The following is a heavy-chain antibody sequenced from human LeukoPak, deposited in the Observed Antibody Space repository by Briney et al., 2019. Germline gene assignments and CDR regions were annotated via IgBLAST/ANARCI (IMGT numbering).Heavy chain of an antibody. CDR2: INHSGST. D-gene: IGHD4-17*01. J-gene: IGHJ2*01. Sequence: SETLSLTCAVYGGSFSGYYWSWIRQPPGKGLEWIGEINHSGSTNYNPSLKSRVTISVDTSKNQFSLKLSSVTAADTAVYYCARVRGPTVLQTRYFDLWGRGTLVTVSS. CDR1: GGSFSGYY. CDR3: ARVRGPTVLQTRYFDL. V-gene: IGHV4-34*01.